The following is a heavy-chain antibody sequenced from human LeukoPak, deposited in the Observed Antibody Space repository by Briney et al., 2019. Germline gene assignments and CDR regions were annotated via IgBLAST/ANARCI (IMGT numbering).Heavy chain of an antibody. CDR3: ARDKYSSSSIPLDY. Sequence: GGSLRPSCAASGFTFSSYSMNWVRQAPGKGLEWVSSISSSSSYIYYADSVKGRFTISRDNAKNSLYLQMNSLRAEDTAVYYCARDKYSSSSIPLDYWGQGTLVTVSS. D-gene: IGHD6-6*01. CDR1: GFTFSSYS. J-gene: IGHJ4*02. V-gene: IGHV3-21*01. CDR2: ISSSSSYI.